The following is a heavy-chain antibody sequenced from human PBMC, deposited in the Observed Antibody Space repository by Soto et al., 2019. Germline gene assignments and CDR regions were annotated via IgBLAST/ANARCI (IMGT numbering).Heavy chain of an antibody. J-gene: IGHJ3*02. CDR2: INHSGST. CDR1: GGSFSGYY. CDR3: ARVFAEHDALDI. D-gene: IGHD1-1*01. Sequence: QVQLQQWGAGLLKPSETLSLTCAVYGGSFSGYYWSWIRQPPGKGLEWIGEINHSGSTNYNPSLKSRVTISVDTSKNQFSLKLSSVTAADTAVYYCARVFAEHDALDIWGQGTMVTVSS. V-gene: IGHV4-34*01.